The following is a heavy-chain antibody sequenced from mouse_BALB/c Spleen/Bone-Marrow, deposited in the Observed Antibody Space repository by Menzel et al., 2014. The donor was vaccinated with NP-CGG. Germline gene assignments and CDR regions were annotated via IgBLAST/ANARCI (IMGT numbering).Heavy chain of an antibody. CDR3: ARATPYYPLDY. Sequence: EVQLQQSGAELVKPGASVKLSCTASGFNIEDTYIHWVKQRPEQGLEWIGRIDPGSGSTKYDPKFQGKATIKADTSSNTAYVQLSSLTSEDTAVYYCARATPYYPLDYWGQGNSVTVSS. J-gene: IGHJ4*01. V-gene: IGHV14-3*02. CDR1: GFNIEDTY. CDR2: IDPGSGST.